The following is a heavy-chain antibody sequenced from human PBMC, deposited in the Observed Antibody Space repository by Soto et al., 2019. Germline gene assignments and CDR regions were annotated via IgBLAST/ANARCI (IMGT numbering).Heavy chain of an antibody. CDR1: GYTFTGYY. CDR3: ARGAVGYCSGGSCYSGGDAFDI. D-gene: IGHD2-15*01. Sequence: ASVKVSCKASGYTFTGYYMHWVRQAPGQGLEWMGWINPNSGGTNYAQKFQGWVTMTRDTSISTAYMELSRLRSDDTAVYYCARGAVGYCSGGSCYSGGDAFDIWGQGTMVTVSS. V-gene: IGHV1-2*04. J-gene: IGHJ3*02. CDR2: INPNSGGT.